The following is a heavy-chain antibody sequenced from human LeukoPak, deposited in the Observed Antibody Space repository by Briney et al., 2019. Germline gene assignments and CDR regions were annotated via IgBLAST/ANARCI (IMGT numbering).Heavy chain of an antibody. CDR1: GFTFSTYA. CDR2: MSYDGGTK. D-gene: IGHD3-16*01. V-gene: IGHV3-30*01. J-gene: IGHJ4*02. CDR3: MRGGTDDY. Sequence: PGRSLRLSCAASGFTFSTYAMHWFRQAPGKGLEWVAYMSYDGGTKYYADSVKGRFTISRDNPKNTLYLQLNSLRAEDTAVSYCMRGGTDDYWGQGTLVTVSS.